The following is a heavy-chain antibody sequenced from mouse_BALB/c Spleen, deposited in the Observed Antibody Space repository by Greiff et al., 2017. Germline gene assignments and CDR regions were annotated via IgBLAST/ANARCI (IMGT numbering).Heavy chain of an antibody. CDR3: ARLDYDYAWFAY. Sequence: EVKLMESGGGLVKPGGSLKLSCAASGFAFSSYDMSWVRQTPEKRLEWVAYISSGGGSTYYPDTVKGRFTISRDNAKNTLYLQMSSLKSEDTAMYYCARLDYDYAWFAYWGQGTLVTVSA. D-gene: IGHD2-4*01. V-gene: IGHV5-12-1*01. CDR1: GFAFSSYD. J-gene: IGHJ3*01. CDR2: ISSGGGST.